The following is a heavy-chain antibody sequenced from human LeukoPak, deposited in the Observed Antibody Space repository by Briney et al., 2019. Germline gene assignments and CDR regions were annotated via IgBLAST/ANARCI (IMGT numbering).Heavy chain of an antibody. J-gene: IGHJ6*03. Sequence: SVKVSCKASGGTFSSYAISWVRQAPGQGLEWMGGIIPIFGTANYAQKFQGRVTITADESTSTAYMELSSLRSEDTAEYYCARASDFWSGYYVPDYYYYYMDVWGKGTTVTVSS. CDR1: GGTFSSYA. CDR2: IIPIFGTA. D-gene: IGHD3-3*01. CDR3: ARASDFWSGYYVPDYYYYYMDV. V-gene: IGHV1-69*13.